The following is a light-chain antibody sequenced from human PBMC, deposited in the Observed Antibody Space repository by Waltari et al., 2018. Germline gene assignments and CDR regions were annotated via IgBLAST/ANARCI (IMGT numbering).Light chain of an antibody. Sequence: EIVIPQSPATLSVSPGEGATLSCRASQNVASNLAWYQQKSGQAPRLLIYGASTRATGIPARVSGSGSGTEFAITISSLQSEDSAVYYYQHYNNLPLTFGGGTKVKI. CDR3: QHYNNLPLT. CDR1: QNVASN. CDR2: GAS. V-gene: IGKV3-15*01. J-gene: IGKJ4*01.